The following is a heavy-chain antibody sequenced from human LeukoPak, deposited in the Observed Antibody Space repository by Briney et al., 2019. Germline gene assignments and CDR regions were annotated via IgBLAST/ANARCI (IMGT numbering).Heavy chain of an antibody. J-gene: IGHJ3*02. CDR2: ISSSGSTI. D-gene: IGHD3-3*01. CDR1: GFTFSDYY. V-gene: IGHV3-11*04. Sequence: VKTGGSLRLSCAASGFTFSDYYMSWIRQAPGKGLEWVSYISSSGSTIYYADSVKGRFTISRDNAKNSLYLQMNSLRAEDTAVYYCARDPYYDFWSDYGTEAFDIWGQGTMVTVSS. CDR3: ARDPYYDFWSDYGTEAFDI.